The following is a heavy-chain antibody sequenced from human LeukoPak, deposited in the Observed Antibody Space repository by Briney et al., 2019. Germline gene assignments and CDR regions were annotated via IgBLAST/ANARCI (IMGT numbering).Heavy chain of an antibody. D-gene: IGHD1-26*01. J-gene: IGHJ4*02. Sequence: ASVKVSCKASGFTFTNYYMHWVRQAPGQGLEWMGWISAYNGNTNYAQKLQGRVTITADESTSTAYMELSSLRSEDTAVYYCARERGSYGGFWDYWGQGTLVTVSS. CDR3: ARERGSYGGFWDY. V-gene: IGHV1-18*04. CDR1: GFTFTNYY. CDR2: ISAYNGNT.